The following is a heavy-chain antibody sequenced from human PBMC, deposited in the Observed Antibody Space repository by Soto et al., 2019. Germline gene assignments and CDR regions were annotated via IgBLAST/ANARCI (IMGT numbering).Heavy chain of an antibody. CDR3: ARSIVVVTALDY. CDR1: GYTFTSYA. J-gene: IGHJ4*02. Sequence: QVQLMQTGDEEKKPGASVTVSCKTSGYTFTSYAMHSVSQAPGQRLEWMGWINAGNGNTKYSQKFQGRVTITRDTSASTAYMELSSLRSEDTAVYYCARSIVVVTALDYWGQGTLVTVSS. CDR2: INAGNGNT. D-gene: IGHD2-21*02. V-gene: IGHV1-3*05.